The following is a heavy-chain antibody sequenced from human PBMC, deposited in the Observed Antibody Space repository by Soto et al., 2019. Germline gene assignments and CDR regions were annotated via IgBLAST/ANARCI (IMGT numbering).Heavy chain of an antibody. Sequence: PGGSLRLSCAASGFTFSNYAMTWVRQPPGMGLEWVSVISGSGGSADYADSVQGRFTISRDNSKNTLYLQMNILRAEDTAIYFCVREGSGWYSRGCFDVWGRGTMVTVSS. V-gene: IGHV3-23*01. CDR2: ISGSGGSA. CDR1: GFTFSNYA. CDR3: VREGSGWYSRGCFDV. D-gene: IGHD6-19*01. J-gene: IGHJ3*01.